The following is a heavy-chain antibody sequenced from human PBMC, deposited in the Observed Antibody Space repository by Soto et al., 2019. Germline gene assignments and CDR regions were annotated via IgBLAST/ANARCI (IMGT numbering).Heavy chain of an antibody. J-gene: IGHJ5*01. V-gene: IGHV1-46*01. Sequence: ASLHVSSATSCYSFAGTYIHWLRHAPGQGIAWLGLINPYSGSATYAEKFQGRLTVTSDTSTSTVYMDLSSLTSEDTAIYYCAKDQSRNNYYFVNW. CDR1: CYSFAGTY. CDR2: INPYSGSA. D-gene: IGHD3-9*01. CDR3: AKDQSRNNYYFVNW.